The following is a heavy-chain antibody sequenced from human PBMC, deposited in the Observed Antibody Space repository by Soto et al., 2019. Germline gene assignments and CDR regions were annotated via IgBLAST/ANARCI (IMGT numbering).Heavy chain of an antibody. CDR3: AREKVTSGYPD. CDR2: MNPNSGNT. D-gene: IGHD3-22*01. J-gene: IGHJ4*02. Sequence: QVQLVQSGAAVKKPGASVKVSCKASGYTFTSYDINWVRQATGQGLEWMGWMNPNSGNTAYAQKFQGRIPMTRNTSISTAYMELSSLRSEDTAVYYCAREKVTSGYPDWGQGTLVTVSS. CDR1: GYTFTSYD. V-gene: IGHV1-8*01.